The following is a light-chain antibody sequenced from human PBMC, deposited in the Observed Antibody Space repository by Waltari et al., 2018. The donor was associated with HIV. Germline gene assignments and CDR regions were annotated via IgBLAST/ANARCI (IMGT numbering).Light chain of an antibody. V-gene: IGKV4-1*01. Sequence: DIMMTQSPDSLTVSLGERATIKCSSSQSVLYGSDNKNYLAWYQQKPGQSPKVLFYWASSRESGVPDRFSASGSGTDFTLTINSLQAEDVAVYFCHQYFTASWTFGRGTTVQI. CDR3: HQYFTASWT. J-gene: IGKJ4*01. CDR1: QSVLYGSDNKNY. CDR2: WAS.